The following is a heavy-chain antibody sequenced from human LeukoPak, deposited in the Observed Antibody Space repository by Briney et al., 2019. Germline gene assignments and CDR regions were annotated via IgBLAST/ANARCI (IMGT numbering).Heavy chain of an antibody. CDR3: ARHNNWAFDY. Sequence: GESLQISCQASGYSFASYWIGWVRQTSGKGLEWMAIIHPNDASTIYSPSFQGQVTISADRSITTAYLRWNTLQASDTAIYYCARHNNWAFDYWDRGTLLTVSS. J-gene: IGHJ4*02. CDR2: IHPNDAST. CDR1: GYSFASYW. D-gene: IGHD1-20*01. V-gene: IGHV5-51*01.